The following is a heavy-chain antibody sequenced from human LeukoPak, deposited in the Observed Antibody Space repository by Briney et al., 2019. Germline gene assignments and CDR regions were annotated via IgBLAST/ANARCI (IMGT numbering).Heavy chain of an antibody. Sequence: WVRQPPGKGLEWIGSIYYSGSTYYNPSLKSRVTISVDTSKNQFSLKLSSVTAADTAVYYCARRSGDYYYYMDVWGKGTTVTIPS. D-gene: IGHD1-1*01. CDR3: ARRSGDYYYYMDV. V-gene: IGHV4-39*01. J-gene: IGHJ6*03. CDR2: IYYSGST.